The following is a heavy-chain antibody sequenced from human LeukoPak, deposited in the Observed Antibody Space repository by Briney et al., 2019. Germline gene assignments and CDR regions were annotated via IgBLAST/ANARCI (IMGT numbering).Heavy chain of an antibody. CDR1: GGSISSSSYY. D-gene: IGHD3-10*01. Sequence: SETLSLTCTVSGGSISSSSYYWGWIRQPPGKGLEWIGSIYYSGSTYYNPSLKSRVTISVDTSKNQFSLRLSSVTAADTAVYYCAREGFGELLSPEGFDYWGQGTLVTVSS. V-gene: IGHV4-39*07. CDR2: IYYSGST. CDR3: AREGFGELLSPEGFDY. J-gene: IGHJ4*02.